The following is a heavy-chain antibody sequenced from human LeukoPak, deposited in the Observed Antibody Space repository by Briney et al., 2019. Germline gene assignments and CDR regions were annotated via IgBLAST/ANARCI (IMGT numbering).Heavy chain of an antibody. CDR2: IYYTGST. V-gene: IGHV4-4*02. CDR3: ARHRGAAAEYWYFDL. D-gene: IGHD6-13*01. J-gene: IGHJ2*01. CDR1: GDSISSSNW. Sequence: SGTLSLTCAVSGDSISSSNWWSWVRQPPGKGLEWIGYIYYTGSTNYNPSLKSRVTISVDTSKNQFSLKVRSVTAADTAVYYCARHRGAAAEYWYFDLWGRGTLVTVSS.